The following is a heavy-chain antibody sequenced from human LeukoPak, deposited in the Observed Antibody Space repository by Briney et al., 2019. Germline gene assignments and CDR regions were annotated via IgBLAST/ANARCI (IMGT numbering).Heavy chain of an antibody. D-gene: IGHD3-22*01. CDR1: GFTFSNYP. V-gene: IGHV3-30*04. CDR3: VRDRDSTGYYDY. Sequence: GSLRLSYAASGFTFSNYPMHWVRQAPGKGLEWVAVVSDDGNNIYYADSVKGRFTISRDNSKNTLYLQTNSLRAEDTALYYCVRDRDSTGYYDYWGQGTLVTVSS. CDR2: VSDDGNNI. J-gene: IGHJ4*02.